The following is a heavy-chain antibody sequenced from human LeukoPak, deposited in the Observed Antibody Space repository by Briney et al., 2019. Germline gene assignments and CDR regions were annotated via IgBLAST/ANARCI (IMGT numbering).Heavy chain of an antibody. D-gene: IGHD3-10*01. Sequence: SETLSLTCAVYGGSFSGYYWSWIRQPPGKGLEWIGEINHSGSTNYNPSLKSRVTISVDTSKNQFSLKLSSVTVADTAVYYCARGRGYYGNWFDPWGQGTLVTVSS. CDR2: INHSGST. CDR1: GGSFSGYY. CDR3: ARGRGYYGNWFDP. J-gene: IGHJ5*02. V-gene: IGHV4-34*01.